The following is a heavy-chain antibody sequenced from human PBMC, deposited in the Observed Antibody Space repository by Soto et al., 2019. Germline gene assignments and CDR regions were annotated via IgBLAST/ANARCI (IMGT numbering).Heavy chain of an antibody. D-gene: IGHD6-6*01. CDR1: GYSFTSYW. CDR3: ARPGLSGSSPGYYYGMDV. Sequence: GESLKISCKGSGYSFTSYWISWVRQMPGKGLEWMGRIDPSDSYTNYSPSFQGHVTISADKSISTAYLQWSSLKASDTAMYYRARPGLSGSSPGYYYGMDVWGQGTTVTVSS. J-gene: IGHJ6*02. CDR2: IDPSDSYT. V-gene: IGHV5-10-1*01.